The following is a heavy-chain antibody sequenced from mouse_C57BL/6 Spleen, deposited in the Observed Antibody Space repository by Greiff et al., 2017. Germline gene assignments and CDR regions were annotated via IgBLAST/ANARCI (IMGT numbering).Heavy chain of an antibody. J-gene: IGHJ2*01. CDR2: IYPGDGDT. CDR3: ARSGGRAYFGY. CDR1: GYAFSSSW. Sequence: QVQLQQSGPELVKPGASVKISCKASGYAFSSSWMNWVKQRPGKGLEWIGRIYPGDGDTNYNGKFKGKATLTADKSSSTAYMQLSSLTSEDSAVYFCARSGGRAYFGYWGQGTTLTVSS. D-gene: IGHD1-1*02. V-gene: IGHV1-82*01.